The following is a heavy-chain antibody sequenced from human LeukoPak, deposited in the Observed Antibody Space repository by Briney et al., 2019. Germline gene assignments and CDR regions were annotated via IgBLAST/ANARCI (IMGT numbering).Heavy chain of an antibody. CDR1: GFTFDDYA. CDR2: ISWNSGSI. J-gene: IGHJ4*02. D-gene: IGHD6-19*01. CDR3: AKGYSSGWYYSDY. V-gene: IGHV3-9*03. Sequence: GGSLRLSCAASGFTFDDYAMHWVRQAPGKGLEWVSGISWNSGSIGYADSVKGRFTISRDNAKNSLYLQMNSLRAEDMALYYCAKGYSSGWYYSDYWGQGTLVTVSS.